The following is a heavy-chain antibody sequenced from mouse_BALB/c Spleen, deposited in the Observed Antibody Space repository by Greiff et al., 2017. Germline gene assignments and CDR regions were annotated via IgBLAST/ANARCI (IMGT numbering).Heavy chain of an antibody. Sequence: EVNVVESGGGLVQPGGSLKLSCAASGFTFSSYGMSWVRQTPDKRLELVATINSNGGSTYYPDSVKGRFTISRDNAKNTLYLQMSSLKSEDTAMYYCARGPFAYWGQGTLVTVSA. J-gene: IGHJ3*01. CDR1: GFTFSSYG. CDR3: ARGPFAY. V-gene: IGHV5-6-3*01. CDR2: INSNGGST.